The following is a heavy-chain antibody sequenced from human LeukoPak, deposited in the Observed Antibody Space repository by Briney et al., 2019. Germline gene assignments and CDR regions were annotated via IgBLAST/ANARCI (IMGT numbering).Heavy chain of an antibody. CDR1: GYTFTSYD. V-gene: IGHV1-8*01. CDR2: MNPNSGNT. Sequence: ASVKVSCKASGYTFTSYDINWVRQATGQGLEWMGWMNPNSGNTGYAQKFQGRVTMTRNTSISTAYMELSGLRSEDTAVYYCARSQTRLRLAARRWFDPWGQGTLVTVSS. J-gene: IGHJ5*02. D-gene: IGHD6-6*01. CDR3: ARSQTRLRLAARRWFDP.